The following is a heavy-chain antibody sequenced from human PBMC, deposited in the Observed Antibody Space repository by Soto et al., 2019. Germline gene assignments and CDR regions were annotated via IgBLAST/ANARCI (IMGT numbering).Heavy chain of an antibody. V-gene: IGHV3-7*01. CDR3: ATNQF. CDR1: TFNFDRRW. J-gene: IGHJ6*04. CDR2: IKADGSVT. Sequence: GGSLRLSCTASTFNFDRRWMTWVRQAPGKGLEWVANIKADGSVTSYVDSVRGRFTISRDNAKNSVFLEMSSLRAEDTAVYYCATNQFWGKGTTVTVSS.